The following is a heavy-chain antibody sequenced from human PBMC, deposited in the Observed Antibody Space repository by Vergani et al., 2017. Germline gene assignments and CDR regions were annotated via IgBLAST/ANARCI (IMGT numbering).Heavy chain of an antibody. CDR1: GFTLSNYD. J-gene: IGHJ4*02. D-gene: IGHD3-16*01. V-gene: IGHV3-30*02. Sequence: QVQLVESGGGVVQRGGSLRLSCATSGFTLSNYDMQWIRQGPGKGLEFVAFIQFDGSHQYYADSVKGRFTLSRDFSKNTLYLQMNSLRTDDTATYYCAKHFRGWAIDYWGQGTRVIVSS. CDR2: IQFDGSHQ. CDR3: AKHFRGWAIDY.